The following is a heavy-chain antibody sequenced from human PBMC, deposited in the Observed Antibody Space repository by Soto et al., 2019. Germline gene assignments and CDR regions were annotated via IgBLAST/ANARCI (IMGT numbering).Heavy chain of an antibody. J-gene: IGHJ6*02. CDR2: IKQDGSEK. V-gene: IGHV3-7*03. CDR1: GFTFSSYW. D-gene: IGHD3-10*01. Sequence: GGSLRLSCAASGFTFSSYWMSWVRQAPGKGLEWVANIKQDGSEKYYGDSVKGRFTISRDNAKTSLYLQMNSLRVEDTALYYCAKDRGSGSYAANYQYYGLDVWGQGITVTVSS. CDR3: AKDRGSGSYAANYQYYGLDV.